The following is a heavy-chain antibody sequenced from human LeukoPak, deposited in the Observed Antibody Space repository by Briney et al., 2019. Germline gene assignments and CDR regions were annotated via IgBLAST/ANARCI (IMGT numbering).Heavy chain of an antibody. CDR2: ISYDGSNK. Sequence: GGSLRLSCAASGFTFSSYSMHWVRQAPGKGLEWVAVISYDGSNKYYADSVKGRFTISRDNSKNTLYLQMNSLRAEDTAVYYCAKEQDWGFGESFDYWGQGTLVTVSS. D-gene: IGHD3-10*01. CDR3: AKEQDWGFGESFDY. V-gene: IGHV3-30*18. J-gene: IGHJ4*02. CDR1: GFTFSSYS.